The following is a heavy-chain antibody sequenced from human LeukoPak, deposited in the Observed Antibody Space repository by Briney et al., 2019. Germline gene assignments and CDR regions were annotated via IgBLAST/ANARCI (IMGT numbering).Heavy chain of an antibody. V-gene: IGHV4-38-2*01. CDR3: ARNSTVTSPSTGYFDY. J-gene: IGHJ4*02. CDR2: VYYSGST. CDR1: GYSISSGDY. D-gene: IGHD4-17*01. Sequence: SETLSLTCAVSGYSISSGDYWGWIRPPPGKGLEWIGSVYYSGSTHYNPSLKSRVTISADRSRNQFSLRLSSVTAADTAVYYCARNSTVTSPSTGYFDYWGQGTLATVSS.